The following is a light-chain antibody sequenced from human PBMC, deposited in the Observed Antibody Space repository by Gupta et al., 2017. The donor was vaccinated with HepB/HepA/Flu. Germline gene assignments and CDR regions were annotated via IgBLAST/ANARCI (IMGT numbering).Light chain of an antibody. Sequence: YTVTQPPSASVAPGETVTIPCGGNYIGSKSVHWYQQKPGLAPELVVLDNSDRPSGIPERFSGSNSWNTATLTISRVEAGDEADYYCQVWHKDIDDLYVFGTGTKVTVL. CDR3: QVWHKDIDDLYV. CDR1: YIGSKS. V-gene: IGLV3-21*02. J-gene: IGLJ1*01. CDR2: DNS.